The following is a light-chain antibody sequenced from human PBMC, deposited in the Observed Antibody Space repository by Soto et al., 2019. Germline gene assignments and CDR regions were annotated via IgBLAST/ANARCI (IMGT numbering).Light chain of an antibody. CDR3: SSYTSSSTL. Sequence: QSALTRPASVSGSPGQSITISCTGTSSDVGGYNYVSWYQQHPGKAPKLMIYDVSNRPSGVSNRFSGSKSGNTASLTISGLQAEDEADYYCSSYTSSSTLFGTGTKVTVL. CDR1: SSDVGGYNY. J-gene: IGLJ1*01. CDR2: DVS. V-gene: IGLV2-14*01.